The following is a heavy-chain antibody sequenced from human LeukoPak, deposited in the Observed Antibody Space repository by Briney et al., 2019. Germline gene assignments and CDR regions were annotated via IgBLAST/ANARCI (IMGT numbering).Heavy chain of an antibody. CDR1: GGTFSSYA. Sequence: EASVKVSCKASGGTFSSYAISWVRQAPGQGLEWMGRIIPILGIANYAQKFQGRVTITADKPTSTAYMELSSLRSEDTAVYYCARDEGWQENFFDYWGQGTLVTVSS. V-gene: IGHV1-69*04. CDR3: ARDEGWQENFFDY. D-gene: IGHD1-7*01. CDR2: IIPILGIA. J-gene: IGHJ4*02.